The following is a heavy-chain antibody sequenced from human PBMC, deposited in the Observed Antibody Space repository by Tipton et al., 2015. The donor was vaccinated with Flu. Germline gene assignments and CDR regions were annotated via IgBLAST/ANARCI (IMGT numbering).Heavy chain of an antibody. Sequence: LRLSCSVSGDSIGSPYFWGWIRQPPGKGLEWIGNVHQTGSTYSNPSLRSRVTITDDRPKNQFSLRLTSVTAADTAVYYCARREYSNYVSEPKNWFDPWGQGTLVTVSS. V-gene: IGHV4-38-2*01. CDR1: GDSIGSPYF. CDR2: VHQTGST. D-gene: IGHD6-6*01. J-gene: IGHJ5*02. CDR3: ARREYSNYVSEPKNWFDP.